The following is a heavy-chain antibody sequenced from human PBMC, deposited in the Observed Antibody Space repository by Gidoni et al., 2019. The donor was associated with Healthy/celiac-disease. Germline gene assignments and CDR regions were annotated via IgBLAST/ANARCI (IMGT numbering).Heavy chain of an antibody. J-gene: IGHJ6*02. CDR1: VVSISRSY. CDR3: ARAATGTTFTARPHVHSYYGMDV. V-gene: IGHV4-59*01. D-gene: IGHD1-1*01. CDR2: IYYSGST. Sequence: QVQLQASGPGLVKPSETLSLTCPVSVVSISRSYWSWIRQPPGKGLEWIGYIYYSGSTNYNPSLKSRVTISVDTSKNQLSLKLSSVSAADAAVYYWARAATGTTFTARPHVHSYYGMDVWGQGTTVTVPS.